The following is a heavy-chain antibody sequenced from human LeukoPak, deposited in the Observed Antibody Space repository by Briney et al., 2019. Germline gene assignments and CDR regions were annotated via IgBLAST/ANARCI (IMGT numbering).Heavy chain of an antibody. D-gene: IGHD4-17*01. J-gene: IGHJ3*02. Sequence: SETLSLTCTVSGGSISSSYYYWGWIRQPPGKGLEWIGYIYYSGSTYYNPSLKSRVTISVDTSKNQFSLKLSSVTAADTAVYYCARVPSDYGDYVDAFDIWGQGTMVTVSS. CDR1: GGSISSSYYY. CDR3: ARVPSDYGDYVDAFDI. V-gene: IGHV4-30-4*08. CDR2: IYYSGST.